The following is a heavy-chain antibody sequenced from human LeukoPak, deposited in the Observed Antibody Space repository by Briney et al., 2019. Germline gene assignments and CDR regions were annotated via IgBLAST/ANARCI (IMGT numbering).Heavy chain of an antibody. CDR2: INHSGST. V-gene: IGHV4-34*01. Sequence: PSETLSLTCAVYGGSFSGYYWSWIRQPPGKGLEWIGEINHSGSTNYNPSLKSRVTISVDTSKNQFSLKLSSVTAADTAVYYCARGPGVVVPAARVGDDYWGQGTLVTVSS. CDR3: ARGPGVVVPAARVGDDY. J-gene: IGHJ4*02. D-gene: IGHD2-2*01. CDR1: GGSFSGYY.